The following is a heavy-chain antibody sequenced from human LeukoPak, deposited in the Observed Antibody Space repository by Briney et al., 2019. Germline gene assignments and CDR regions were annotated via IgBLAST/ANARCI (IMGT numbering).Heavy chain of an antibody. CDR3: ATVTSGSYFDY. CDR2: VDPEDGET. D-gene: IGHD1-26*01. CDR1: GYTFTDYY. J-gene: IGHJ4*02. V-gene: IGHV1-69-2*01. Sequence: ASVKISCKVSGYTFTDYYMHWLHQAPGKGLEWMGLVDPEDGETIYAEKFQGRVTITADTSTDTAYMELSSLRSEDTAVYYCATVTSGSYFDYWGQGTLVTVSS.